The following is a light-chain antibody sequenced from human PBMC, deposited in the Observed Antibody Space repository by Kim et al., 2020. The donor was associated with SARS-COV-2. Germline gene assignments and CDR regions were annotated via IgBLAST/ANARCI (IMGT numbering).Light chain of an antibody. CDR3: QHYNSYPYT. Sequence: DIHMTQSPSTLSASVGDRVTITCRASQFISTWLAWYHQKPGKAPKLLVYQASTLESGVPSRFSGSGSGTDFSLTIDSLQPDDFATYYCQHYNSYPYTFGQGTKVDIK. CDR2: QAS. CDR1: QFISTW. J-gene: IGKJ2*01. V-gene: IGKV1-5*01.